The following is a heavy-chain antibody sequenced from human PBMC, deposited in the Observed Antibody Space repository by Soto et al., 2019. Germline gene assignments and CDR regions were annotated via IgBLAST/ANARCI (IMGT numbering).Heavy chain of an antibody. CDR1: GGSISSYY. CDR3: ARTLEEYSSSSGLFDY. V-gene: IGHV4-59*01. CDR2: IYYSGST. J-gene: IGHJ4*02. D-gene: IGHD6-6*01. Sequence: SETLSLTCTVSGGSISSYYWSWIRQPPGKGLEWIGYIYYSGSTNYNPSLKSRVTISVDTSKNQFSLKLSSVTAADTAVYYCARTLEEYSSSSGLFDYWGQGTLVTVS.